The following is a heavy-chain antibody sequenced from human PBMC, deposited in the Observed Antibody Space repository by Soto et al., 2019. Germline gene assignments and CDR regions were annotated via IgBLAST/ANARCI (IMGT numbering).Heavy chain of an antibody. V-gene: IGHV1-3*01. CDR2: INAGNGNT. Sequence: ASVKVSCKASGYAFTSYAMHWVRQAPGQRLEWMGWINAGNGNTKYSQKFQGRVTITRDTSASTAYKELSSLRSEDTAVYYCARGVDYGDYPNWFDPWGQGTLVTVSS. CDR1: GYAFTSYA. CDR3: ARGVDYGDYPNWFDP. J-gene: IGHJ5*02. D-gene: IGHD4-17*01.